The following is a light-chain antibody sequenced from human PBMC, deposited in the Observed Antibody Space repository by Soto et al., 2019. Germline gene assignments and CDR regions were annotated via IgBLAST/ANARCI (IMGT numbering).Light chain of an antibody. Sequence: EIVMTQSPATLSVSPGERATLSCRASQSVSSNLAWYQQKPGQAPRRLIYGASTRATGIPARFSGSGSGTEFTLNISSLQSEDFAVYYCQQYNNWPPEYTFGQGTKLEIK. CDR2: GAS. CDR1: QSVSSN. V-gene: IGKV3-15*01. J-gene: IGKJ2*01. CDR3: QQYNNWPPEYT.